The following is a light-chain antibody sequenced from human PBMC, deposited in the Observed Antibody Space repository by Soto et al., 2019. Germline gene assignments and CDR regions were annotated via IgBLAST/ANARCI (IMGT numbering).Light chain of an antibody. Sequence: QSVLTQPASVSGSPGQSITISCTGTSSDVGGYNYVSWYQQHPGKAPKLMIYDVSNRHSGVSNRFSGSKSGNTAALTISGLQAEDEADYYCSSYTSSYTLVFGGGTQLTVL. CDR1: SSDVGGYNY. CDR2: DVS. J-gene: IGLJ2*01. CDR3: SSYTSSYTLV. V-gene: IGLV2-14*01.